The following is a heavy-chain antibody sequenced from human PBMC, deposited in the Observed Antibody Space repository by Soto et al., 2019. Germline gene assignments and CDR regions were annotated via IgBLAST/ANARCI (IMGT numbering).Heavy chain of an antibody. CDR2: ISGSGDST. V-gene: IGHV3-23*01. D-gene: IGHD3-3*01. CDR1: GFTFSSSA. J-gene: IGHJ4*02. CDR3: AKAALRFGDS. Sequence: VGSLRLSCAASGFTFSSSAMTWVRQAPGKGLEWVSTISGSGDSTYYAGSVKGRFTISRDNSKDTLYLQMNSLRAEDTALYYCAKAALRFGDSWGQGTLVTVSS.